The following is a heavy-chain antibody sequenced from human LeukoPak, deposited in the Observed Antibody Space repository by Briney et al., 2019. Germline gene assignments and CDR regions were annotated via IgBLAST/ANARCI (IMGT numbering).Heavy chain of an antibody. CDR3: ARASLYCSSTSCYFSLFDP. D-gene: IGHD2-2*01. CDR1: GGTFISYA. Sequence: SVKVSCKASGGTFISYAISWVRQAPGQGLEWMGGIIPIFGTANYAQKFQGRVTITTDESTSTAYMELSSLRSEDTAVYYCARASLYCSSTSCYFSLFDPWGQGTQVTVSS. CDR2: IIPIFGTA. V-gene: IGHV1-69*05. J-gene: IGHJ5*02.